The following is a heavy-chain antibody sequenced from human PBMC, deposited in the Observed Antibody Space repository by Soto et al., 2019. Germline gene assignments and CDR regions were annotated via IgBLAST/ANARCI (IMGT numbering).Heavy chain of an antibody. V-gene: IGHV4-30-4*01. Sequence: SETLSLTCTVSGASVSSGDYYWTWIRQPPGKDLEWIGYIYSSGNTNYNPSLRSRVTMSKDTSKNQFSLKLSSVTAADTAVYYCARRVTGGGERFDPWGQGTLVTVSS. CDR2: IYSSGNT. J-gene: IGHJ5*02. D-gene: IGHD7-27*01. CDR1: GASVSSGDYY. CDR3: ARRVTGGGERFDP.